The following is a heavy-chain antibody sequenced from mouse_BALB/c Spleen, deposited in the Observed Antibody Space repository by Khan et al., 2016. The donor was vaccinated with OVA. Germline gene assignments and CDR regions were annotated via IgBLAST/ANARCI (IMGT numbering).Heavy chain of an antibody. CDR3: ARRGYDYGRGALFAY. CDR1: GFSLNNYS. J-gene: IGHJ3*01. V-gene: IGHV2-2*02. Sequence: QVQLKQSRPGLVQPSQSLSITCTVSGFSLNNYSVHWVRQSPGKGLEWLGVIWSAGSTDYNAAFISRLTISKDNSRSQVFFKMNSLQPNDTAIYYCARRGYDYGRGALFAYWGQGTLVTVSA. CDR2: IWSAGST. D-gene: IGHD2-4*01.